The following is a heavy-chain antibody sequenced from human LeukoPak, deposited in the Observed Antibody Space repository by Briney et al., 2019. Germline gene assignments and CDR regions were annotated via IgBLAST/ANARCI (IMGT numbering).Heavy chain of an antibody. J-gene: IGHJ5*01. CDR1: GYNFSNYG. CDR3: ARFDLERDPWFDS. V-gene: IGHV1-18*01. CDR2: ISGYNGNT. D-gene: IGHD1-1*01. Sequence: ASVKVSRKASGYNFSNYGITWVRQAPGQGLEWMGWISGYNGNTNYAQKVKGRVTMTTDTSTNTAYMELRSLRSDDTAVYYCARFDLERDPWFDSWGQGNLVIVSS.